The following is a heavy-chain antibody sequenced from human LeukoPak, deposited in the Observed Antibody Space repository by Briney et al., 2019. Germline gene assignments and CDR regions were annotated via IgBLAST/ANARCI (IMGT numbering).Heavy chain of an antibody. D-gene: IGHD6-13*01. J-gene: IGHJ5*02. CDR2: IYPGDSDT. CDR1: GYSITSYW. Sequence: GESLKISCKGSGYSITSYWIGWVRQMAGKGLELMGIIYPGDSDTRYTPSFQVQVTISAYKSISTAYLQWSSLKASDTAMYYCARREGVWFDPWGQGTLVTVSS. V-gene: IGHV5-51*01. CDR3: ARREGVWFDP.